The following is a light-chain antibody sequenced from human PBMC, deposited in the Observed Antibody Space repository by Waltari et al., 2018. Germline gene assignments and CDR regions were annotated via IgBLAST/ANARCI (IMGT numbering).Light chain of an antibody. CDR1: SSNVENYNL. CDR2: EVS. CDR3: CSFAGGNNFEVI. V-gene: IGLV2-23*02. Sequence: QSALTQPASVSGSPGQSITISCTGTSSNVENYNLVSWYPHHPGKAPKLLIYEVSKRPAGISNRFSGSTSGNTASLTISGLQAEDESDYYCCSFAGGNNFEVIFGGGTRLTVL. J-gene: IGLJ2*01.